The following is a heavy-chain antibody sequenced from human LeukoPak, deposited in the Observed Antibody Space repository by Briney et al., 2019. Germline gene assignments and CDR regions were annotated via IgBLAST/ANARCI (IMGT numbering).Heavy chain of an antibody. Sequence: SQTLSLTCTVSGGSISSYYWSWIRQPPGKGLEWIGYIYYSGSTNYNPSLKSRVTISVDTSKNQFSLKLSSVTAADTAVYYCAAQGRNDYGDYESWFDPWGQGTLVTVSS. J-gene: IGHJ5*02. D-gene: IGHD4-17*01. CDR2: IYYSGST. CDR1: GGSISSYY. CDR3: AAQGRNDYGDYESWFDP. V-gene: IGHV4-59*08.